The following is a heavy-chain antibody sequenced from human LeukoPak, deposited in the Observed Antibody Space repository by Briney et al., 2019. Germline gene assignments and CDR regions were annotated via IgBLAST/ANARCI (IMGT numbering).Heavy chain of an antibody. V-gene: IGHV4-39*01. Sequence: SSETLSLTCTVSGGSISSSSYYWGWIRQPPGKGLEWIGSIYYSGSTYYNPSLKSRVTISVDTSKNQFSLKLSSVTAADTAVYYCARGLSGSYLDYWGQGTLVTVSS. CDR1: GGSISSSSYY. CDR2: IYYSGST. D-gene: IGHD1-26*01. J-gene: IGHJ4*02. CDR3: ARGLSGSYLDY.